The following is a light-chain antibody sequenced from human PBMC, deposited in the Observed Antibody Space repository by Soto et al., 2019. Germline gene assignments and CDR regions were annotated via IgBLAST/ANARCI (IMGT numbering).Light chain of an antibody. CDR3: EQFASPWT. CDR1: QSISSGS. Sequence: EIVLTQSPGTLSLSPGDRATLSCWASQSISSGSLAWYQQRPGQAPRLLIYGASSRPTGISGRFSGSGSGTDFTLTISRLEAEDFAVYYCEQFASPWTFGQGTKVEIK. J-gene: IGKJ1*01. CDR2: GAS. V-gene: IGKV3-20*01.